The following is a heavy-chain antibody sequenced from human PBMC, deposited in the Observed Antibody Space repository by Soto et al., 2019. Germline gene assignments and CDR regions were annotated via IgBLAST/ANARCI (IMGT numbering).Heavy chain of an antibody. CDR2: ISAYNGNT. Sequence: ASVKVSCKASGYTFTSYGISWVRQAPGQGLEWMGWISAYNGNTNYAQKLQGRVTMTTDTSTSTAYMELRSLRSDDTAVYYCARGQGPNVFYGGHAYDYWGQGTLVTVSS. CDR1: GYTFTSYG. J-gene: IGHJ4*02. V-gene: IGHV1-18*01. D-gene: IGHD4-17*01. CDR3: ARGQGPNVFYGGHAYDY.